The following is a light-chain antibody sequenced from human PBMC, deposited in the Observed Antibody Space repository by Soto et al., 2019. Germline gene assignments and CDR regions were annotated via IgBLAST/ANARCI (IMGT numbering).Light chain of an antibody. J-gene: IGKJ3*01. Sequence: ESVLTQSPATLSLSPGERATLSCRASQSVSSSLAWYQQKPGQAPRLLIYAASTRATGIPARFSGSGSGTEFTLIISSLQSEDFAVYYCQQSNNWPFTVGPGTKVDIK. CDR1: QSVSSS. CDR3: QQSNNWPFT. V-gene: IGKV3-15*01. CDR2: AAS.